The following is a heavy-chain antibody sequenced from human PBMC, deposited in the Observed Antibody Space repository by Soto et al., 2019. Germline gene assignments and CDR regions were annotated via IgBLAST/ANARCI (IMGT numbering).Heavy chain of an antibody. CDR2: ISAYNGNT. V-gene: IGHV1-18*01. CDR3: ARVTGAPERNWFDP. Sequence: ASVKVSCKASGYTFTSYGISWVQQAPGQGLEWMGWISAYNGNTNYAQKLQGRVTMTTDTSTSTAYMELRSLRSDDTAVYYCARVTGAPERNWFDPWGQGTLVTVSS. J-gene: IGHJ5*02. D-gene: IGHD7-27*01. CDR1: GYTFTSYG.